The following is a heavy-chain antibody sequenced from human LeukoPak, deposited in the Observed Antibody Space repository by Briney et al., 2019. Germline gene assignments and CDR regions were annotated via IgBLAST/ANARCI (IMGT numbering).Heavy chain of an antibody. V-gene: IGHV4-31*03. CDR1: GGSISSGGYY. CDR3: ARSSGYYQYYFDS. CDR2: IYYSGST. J-gene: IGHJ4*02. Sequence: SQTLSLTCTVSGGSISSGGYYWSWLRQHPGEGLEWIGYIYYSGSTYYNPSLKSRVTISVDASKNQFSLKLTSVTAADTAVYFCARSSGYYQYYFDSWGQGTLVTVSS. D-gene: IGHD3-22*01.